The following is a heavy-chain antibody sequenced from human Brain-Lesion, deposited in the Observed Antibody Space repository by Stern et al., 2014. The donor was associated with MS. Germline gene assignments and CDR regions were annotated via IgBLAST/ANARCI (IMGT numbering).Heavy chain of an antibody. D-gene: IGHD2-2*01. V-gene: IGHV1-8*01. CDR3: ARAVRNQLLSEY. J-gene: IGHJ4*02. Sequence: QLVQSGAEVKKPGASVKVSCKASGYTFSSYDITWVRQASGHGLEWLGWMNPYSGNTGYAQKFKGRVSMTSDPSISTVYMELTSLTSDDTAVYFCARAVRNQLLSEYWGQGTLVTVSS. CDR2: MNPYSGNT. CDR1: GYTFSSYD.